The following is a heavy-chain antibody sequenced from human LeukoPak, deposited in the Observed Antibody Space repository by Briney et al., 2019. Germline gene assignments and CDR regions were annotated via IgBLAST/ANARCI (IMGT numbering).Heavy chain of an antibody. V-gene: IGHV3-74*01. Sequence: GGSLRLSCAASGFTFSNYWMHWVRQAPGKGLEWVSRINEGASIISYADSVKGRFTISRENARNTLYLQMNSLTAEDTAVYYCVRDLILVWTPGDDFDHWGQGTLVTVSS. CDR2: INEGASII. CDR1: GFTFSNYW. J-gene: IGHJ4*02. CDR3: VRDLILVWTPGDDFDH. D-gene: IGHD3-16*01.